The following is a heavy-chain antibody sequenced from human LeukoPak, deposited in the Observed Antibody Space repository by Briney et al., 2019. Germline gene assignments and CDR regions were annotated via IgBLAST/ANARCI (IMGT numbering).Heavy chain of an antibody. CDR3: ARRQGCSSTSCPPDY. D-gene: IGHD2-2*01. Sequence: HGESLKISCKGFGYSFTDYWLGWVRQMPGKGLEWMGIIYPGDSDTRYSPSFQGQVTISADKSISTAYLQWSSLKASDTAMYYCARRQGCSSTSCPPDYWGQGTLVTVSS. CDR1: GYSFTDYW. CDR2: IYPGDSDT. J-gene: IGHJ4*02. V-gene: IGHV5-51*01.